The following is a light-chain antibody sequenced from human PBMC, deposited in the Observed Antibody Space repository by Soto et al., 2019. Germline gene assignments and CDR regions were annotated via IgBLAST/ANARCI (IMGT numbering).Light chain of an antibody. CDR2: SNN. J-gene: IGLJ1*01. CDR1: SSNIGSNT. V-gene: IGLV1-44*01. CDR3: AAWDDSLNAIYV. Sequence: QSVLTQPPSASGTPGQRVTISCSGSSSNIGSNTVNWYQQLSGTAPKLLIYSNNQRPSGVPDRFSGSKSGTSASLAISGLQSEDEADYYCAAWDDSLNAIYVFGTGTKLTVL.